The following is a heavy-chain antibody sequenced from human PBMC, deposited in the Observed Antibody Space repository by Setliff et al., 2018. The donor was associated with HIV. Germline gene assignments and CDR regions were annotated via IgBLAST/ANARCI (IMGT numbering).Heavy chain of an antibody. D-gene: IGHD3-10*01. V-gene: IGHV4-4*02. CDR2: IYHSGTT. CDR3: ARARGPPLPVLDL. J-gene: IGHJ5*02. Sequence: SETLSLTCAVSGGSISTNNWWTWVRQSPGKGLEWIGDIYHSGTTNYNPSLKSRVTLSVDTSKNSFSLNLTSVTAADTAVYFCARARGPPLPVLDLWGQGTLVTVSS. CDR1: GGSISTNNW.